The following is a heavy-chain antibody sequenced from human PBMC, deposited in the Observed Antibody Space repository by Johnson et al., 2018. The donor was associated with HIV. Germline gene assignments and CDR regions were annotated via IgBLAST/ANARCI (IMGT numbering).Heavy chain of an antibody. V-gene: IGHV3-30*03. CDR2: ISYDGSYK. Sequence: QVQLVESGGGLVKPGGSLRLSCAASGFTFSNYGMHWVRQAPGKGLEWVAVISYDGSYKYYVDSVKGRFTISRDNAKNSLYLQMNSLRAEDTAVYYCARGESAYYESSGYYSDDAFDIWGQGTMVTVSS. CDR3: ARGESAYYESSGYYSDDAFDI. CDR1: GFTFSNYG. J-gene: IGHJ3*02. D-gene: IGHD3-22*01.